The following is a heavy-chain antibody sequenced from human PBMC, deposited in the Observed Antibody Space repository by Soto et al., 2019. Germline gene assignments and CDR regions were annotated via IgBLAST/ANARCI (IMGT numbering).Heavy chain of an antibody. CDR1: GDSISSGGYS. Sequence: QLQLQESGAGLVKPSQTLSLTCAVSGDSISSGGYSWTWIRQPPGKGLEWIGYIYDSGTTYYNPSLKSRVTISVDRSKNQFSLKLSSVTAADTAVYYCARAHYGDYGYGMDFWGQGTTVTVSS. V-gene: IGHV4-30-2*01. J-gene: IGHJ6*02. D-gene: IGHD4-17*01. CDR2: IYDSGTT. CDR3: ARAHYGDYGYGMDF.